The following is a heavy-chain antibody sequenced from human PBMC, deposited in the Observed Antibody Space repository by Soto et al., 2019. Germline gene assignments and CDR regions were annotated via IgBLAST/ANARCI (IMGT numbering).Heavy chain of an antibody. CDR3: ATWTLPLSWSWLQSAAGKFDY. J-gene: IGHJ4*02. CDR1: EFSFNNYA. CDR2: ISSDGNNK. D-gene: IGHD3-10*01. Sequence: QVHLVESGGGVVQPGRSLRVSCTASEFSFNNYAVHWVRQAPGEGLEWVALISSDGNNKYYPDSVKGRFTISRDHSNNTVYLPIHSLRLDDTAVYYCATWTLPLSWSWLQSAAGKFDYWGQGTLVTVSS. V-gene: IGHV3-30-3*01.